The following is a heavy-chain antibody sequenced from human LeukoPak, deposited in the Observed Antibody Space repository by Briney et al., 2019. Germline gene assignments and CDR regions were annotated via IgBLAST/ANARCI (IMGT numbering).Heavy chain of an antibody. CDR3: ARAGGGYSYGLDY. Sequence: PGGSLRLSCAASGFTFSSYGMHWVRQAPGKGLEWVAFIWYDGSNKYYADSVKGRFTISRDNSKNTLYLQMKSLRAEDTAVYYCARAGGGYSYGLDYWGQGTLVTVSS. V-gene: IGHV3-30*02. CDR2: IWYDGSNK. J-gene: IGHJ4*02. D-gene: IGHD5-18*01. CDR1: GFTFSSYG.